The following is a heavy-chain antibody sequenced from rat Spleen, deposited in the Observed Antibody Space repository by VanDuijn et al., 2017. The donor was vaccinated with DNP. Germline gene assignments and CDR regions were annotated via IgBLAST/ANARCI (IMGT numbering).Heavy chain of an antibody. V-gene: IGHV5-58*01. D-gene: IGHD3-2*01. CDR3: ARGTSGFAY. CDR2: INTDGGTT. Sequence: EVKLVESGGGLVQPGRSLKLSCAASGFTFSSYWMFWVRQAPGKGLEWVASINTDGGTTYYPDSVKGRFTIPRDNAENTVYLQMNSLRSEDTATYYCARGTSGFAYWGQGTLVTVSS. J-gene: IGHJ3*01. CDR1: GFTFSSYW.